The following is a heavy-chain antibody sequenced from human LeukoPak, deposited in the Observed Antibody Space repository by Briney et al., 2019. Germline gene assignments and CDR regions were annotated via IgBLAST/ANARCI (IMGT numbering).Heavy chain of an antibody. CDR1: GGSFSGYF. D-gene: IGHD3-22*01. CDR3: ASSFYYDSRDY. V-gene: IGHV4-34*01. CDR2: ITPSGSA. J-gene: IGHJ4*02. Sequence: SETLSLTCVVYGGSFSGYFWSWIRQPPGKGLEWIGEITPSGSANYNPSLKSRVSISIDTSKKKLSLRLTSVTAADSAVYYCASSFYYDSRDYWGQGTLVTVSS.